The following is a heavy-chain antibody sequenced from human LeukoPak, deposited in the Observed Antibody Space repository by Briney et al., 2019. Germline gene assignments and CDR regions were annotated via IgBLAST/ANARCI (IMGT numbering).Heavy chain of an antibody. CDR2: ISSSSSTI. J-gene: IGHJ6*02. D-gene: IGHD3-9*01. CDR1: GFTFNSYS. V-gene: IGHV3-48*02. CDR3: ARLPLPIYGMDV. Sequence: GGSLRLSCAASGFTFNSYSMNWVRQAPGKGLEWVSYISSSSSTIYYADSVKGRFTISRDNAKNSLYLQMNSLRDEDTAVYYCARLPLPIYGMDVWGQGTTVTVSS.